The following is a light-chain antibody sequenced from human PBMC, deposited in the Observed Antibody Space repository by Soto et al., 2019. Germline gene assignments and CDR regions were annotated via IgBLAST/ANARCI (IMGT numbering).Light chain of an antibody. CDR2: GAS. J-gene: IGKJ2*01. V-gene: IGKV3-15*01. CDR1: QSVSSN. Sequence: EIVMTQSPATLSVSTGERATLSCRASQSVSSNLAWYQQKPGQAPRLLIYGASTRATGIPARFSGSGSGTEFTLTISSLQSEDSAVYYCQQYNNWPPYTFGQGTKLEIK. CDR3: QQYNNWPPYT.